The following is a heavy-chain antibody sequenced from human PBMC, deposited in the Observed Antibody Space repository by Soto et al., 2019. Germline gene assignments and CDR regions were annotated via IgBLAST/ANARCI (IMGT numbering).Heavy chain of an antibody. Sequence: QVHLVESGGGVVQPGTSLRLSCAASGFTFRNYSMHWVRQAQGKGLEWVAVRSKDGDKKYYADSVKGRFTISRDNAKNTLYLQMNSLRPEDTAVHYCAREWSVANPGYWGQGTQVTVSS. CDR2: RSKDGDKK. D-gene: IGHD5-12*01. CDR1: GFTFRNYS. J-gene: IGHJ4*02. CDR3: AREWSVANPGY. V-gene: IGHV3-30-3*01.